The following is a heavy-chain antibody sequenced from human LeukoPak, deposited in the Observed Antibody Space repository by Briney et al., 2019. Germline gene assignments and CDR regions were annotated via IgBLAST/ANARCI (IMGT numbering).Heavy chain of an antibody. CDR1: GFTLSEYW. J-gene: IGHJ6*02. CDR3: ARDGGGMDV. D-gene: IGHD3-16*01. V-gene: IGHV3-74*01. CDR2: INPDGSSI. Sequence: GGSLRLSCAASGFTLSEYWMHWVRQAPGKGPVWVSRINPDGSSISYADSVKSRFTISRDNAKNTLYLQMNSLRAEDTAVYYCARDGGGMDVWGQGTTVTVSS.